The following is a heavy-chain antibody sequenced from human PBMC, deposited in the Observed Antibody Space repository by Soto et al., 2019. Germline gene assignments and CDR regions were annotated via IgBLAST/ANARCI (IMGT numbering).Heavy chain of an antibody. J-gene: IGHJ4*02. V-gene: IGHV3-33*06. CDR2: IWHDGRKK. CDR3: AKDRRAHAPIDY. CDR1: GFTFSDYG. Sequence: QEQLVESGGGVVQPERSLRLSCAASGFTFSDYGMHWVRQAPGKGLEWVAVIWHDGRKKDYADSVKGRFTNSRDNSKNTLYLQMNSLRVEDTAVYHCAKDRRAHAPIDYWGQGTLVTVSS.